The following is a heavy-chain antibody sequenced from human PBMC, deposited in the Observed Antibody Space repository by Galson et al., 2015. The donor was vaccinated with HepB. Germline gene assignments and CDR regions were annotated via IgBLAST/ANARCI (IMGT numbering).Heavy chain of an antibody. Sequence: SETLSLTCTVSGGSISSSSYYWGWIRQPPGKGLEWIGSIYYSGSTYYNPSLKSRVTISVDTSKNQFSLKLSSVAAADTAVYYCARLVYSSSWSWDYFDYWGQGTLVTVSS. CDR2: IYYSGST. CDR3: ARLVYSSSWSWDYFDY. D-gene: IGHD6-13*01. V-gene: IGHV4-39*01. CDR1: GGSISSSSYY. J-gene: IGHJ4*02.